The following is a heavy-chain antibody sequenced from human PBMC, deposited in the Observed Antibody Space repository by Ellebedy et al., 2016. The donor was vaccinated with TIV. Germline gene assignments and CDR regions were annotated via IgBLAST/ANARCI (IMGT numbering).Heavy chain of an antibody. J-gene: IGHJ4*02. CDR3: VRYEGYELAGIDY. CDR2: IFSGDAVT. D-gene: IGHD1-1*01. V-gene: IGHV5-51*01. Sequence: GESLKISCKTSGYSFASYWIGWVRQMPGKGLEWMGLIFSGDAVTTYSPSFQCQVTILADKSISTAYLQWGSLKASEHAMYSCVRYEGYELAGIDYWGQGTLVTVSS. CDR1: GYSFASYW.